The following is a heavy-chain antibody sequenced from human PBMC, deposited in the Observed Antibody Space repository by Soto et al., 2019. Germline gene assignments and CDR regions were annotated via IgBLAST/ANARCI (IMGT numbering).Heavy chain of an antibody. CDR1: GFTFSNYA. J-gene: IGHJ5*02. V-gene: IGHV3-48*01. CDR2: ISHKSSAI. Sequence: GGSLRLSCAASGFTFSNYAMNWVRQAPGKGLEWVSYISHKSSAIYHADSVKGRFTISRDNSKNTLYLQMNSLRAEDTAVYYCAREGALKPFSSWGQGALVTVSS. CDR3: AREGALKPFSS.